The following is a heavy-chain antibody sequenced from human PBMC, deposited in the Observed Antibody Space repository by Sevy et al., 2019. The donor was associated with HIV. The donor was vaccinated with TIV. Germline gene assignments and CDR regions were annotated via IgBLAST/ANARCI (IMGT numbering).Heavy chain of an antibody. Sequence: GGSLRLSCAASGFTFSFYGMHWVRQAPGKGLEWVAVISYDGSNKYYADSVKGRFTISRDNSKNKLFLQMNSLRAEDTAVYYCAKDWSYSGSGHPYFDYWGQGTLVTVSS. CDR2: ISYDGSNK. CDR3: AKDWSYSGSGHPYFDY. CDR1: GFTFSFYG. V-gene: IGHV3-30*18. J-gene: IGHJ4*02. D-gene: IGHD3-10*01.